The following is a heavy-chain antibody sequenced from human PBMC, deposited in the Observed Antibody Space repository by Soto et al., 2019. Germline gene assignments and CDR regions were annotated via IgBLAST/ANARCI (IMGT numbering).Heavy chain of an antibody. V-gene: IGHV1-69*02. Sequence: QVQLVQSGAEVKKPGSSVKVSCKASGGTFSSYTISWVRQAPGQGLEWMGRIIPILGIANYAQKFQGRVTITADNSTSTAYMELSSLRSEDTAVYFCARGAVVVPATPFDYWGQGTLVTVSS. CDR3: ARGAVVVPATPFDY. J-gene: IGHJ4*02. CDR1: GGTFSSYT. CDR2: IIPILGIA. D-gene: IGHD2-21*02.